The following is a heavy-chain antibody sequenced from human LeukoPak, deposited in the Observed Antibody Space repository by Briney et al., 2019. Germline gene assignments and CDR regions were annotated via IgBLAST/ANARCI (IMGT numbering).Heavy chain of an antibody. V-gene: IGHV4-39*01. CDR2: IYYSGST. J-gene: IGHJ4*02. CDR3: ARQRGSHLVAVAGNDY. D-gene: IGHD6-13*01. CDR1: GDSISSTGYY. Sequence: SQTLSLTCAVSGDSISSTGYYWSWVRQPPGKGLEWIGSIYYSGSTYYNPSLKSRVTISVDTSKSQFSLKLSSVTAADTAVYYCARQRGSHLVAVAGNDYWGQGTLVTVSS.